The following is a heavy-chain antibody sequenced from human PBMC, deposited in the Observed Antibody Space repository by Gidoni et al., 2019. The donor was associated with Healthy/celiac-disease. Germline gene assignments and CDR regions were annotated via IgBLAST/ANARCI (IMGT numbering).Heavy chain of an antibody. CDR2: IYYSGRT. CDR1: GGSISSSSYS. V-gene: IGHV4-39*01. Sequence: QLQLQESGPGLVKPSETLSLTCTVSGGSISSSSYSWGWIRQPPGKGLQWIGNIYYSGRTYYNPSLKSRVTISVDTSKNQFSLKLSSVTAADTAMYYCARLGLAPFAFDIWGQGTMVTVSS. CDR3: ARLGLAPFAFDI. J-gene: IGHJ3*02. D-gene: IGHD3-3*02.